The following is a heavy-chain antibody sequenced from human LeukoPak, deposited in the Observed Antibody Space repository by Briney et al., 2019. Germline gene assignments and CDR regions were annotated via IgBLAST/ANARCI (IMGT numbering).Heavy chain of an antibody. V-gene: IGHV4-59*01. CDR2: IYYSGST. J-gene: IGHJ3*02. CDR1: GGSNISYY. Sequence: SETLSLTCTVSGGSNISYYWSWIRQPPGKGPDWIGYIYYSGSTNYNPSLKSRVTISVDTSKNQFSLKLSSVTAADTAVYYCASNYDSFAAHAFDIWGQGTMVTVSS. D-gene: IGHD3-10*01. CDR3: ASNYDSFAAHAFDI.